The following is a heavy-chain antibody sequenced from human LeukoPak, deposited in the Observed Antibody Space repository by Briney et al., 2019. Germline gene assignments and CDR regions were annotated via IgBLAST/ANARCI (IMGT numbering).Heavy chain of an antibody. CDR2: IYTSGST. CDR1: GGSISSYY. CDR3: ARVEVGADDFDYFQH. J-gene: IGHJ1*01. V-gene: IGHV4-4*07. D-gene: IGHD1-26*01. Sequence: SKTLSLTCTVSGGSISSYYWSWIRQPAGKGLEWIGRIYTSGSTNYNPSLKSRVTMSVDTSKNQFSLKLSSVTAADTAVYYCARVEVGADDFDYFQHWGQGTLVTVSS.